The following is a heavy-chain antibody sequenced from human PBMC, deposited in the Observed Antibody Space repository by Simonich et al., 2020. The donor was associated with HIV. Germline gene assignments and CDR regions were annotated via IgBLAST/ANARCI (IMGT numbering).Heavy chain of an antibody. CDR3: ARVDIATAGRYFHH. D-gene: IGHD6-13*01. CDR1: GGSISSYY. CDR2: IYTSGNT. Sequence: QVQLQESGPGLVKPSETLSLTCTVSGGSISSYYWSWVRQPAGKGLEWIGRIYTSGNTYYNTSLKSRITISVDKSKNQFSLRLSSVTAADTAVYYCARVDIATAGRYFHHWGQGTLVTVSS. J-gene: IGHJ1*01. V-gene: IGHV4-4*07.